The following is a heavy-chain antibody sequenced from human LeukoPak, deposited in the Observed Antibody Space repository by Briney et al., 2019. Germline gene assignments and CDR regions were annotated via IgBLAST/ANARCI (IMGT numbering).Heavy chain of an antibody. CDR1: GFGVSSYG. J-gene: IGHJ4*02. D-gene: IGHD3-22*01. V-gene: IGHV3-48*04. CDR2: ISSSRSII. CDR3: ARLYDSSGSLDY. Sequence: GGSLRLSCAASGFGVSSYGMNWVRQAPGKGLEWVSYISSSRSIIYYADSVKGRFTVSRDNAKNSLYLQMNSLGAEDTAVYYCARLYDSSGSLDYWGQGTLVTVSS.